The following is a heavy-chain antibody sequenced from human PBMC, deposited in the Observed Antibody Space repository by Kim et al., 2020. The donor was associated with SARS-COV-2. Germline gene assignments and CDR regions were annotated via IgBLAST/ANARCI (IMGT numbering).Heavy chain of an antibody. Sequence: GGSLRLSCAASGFTFSSYTMSWVRQTPGKGLEWVSGISGSGGSTYYADSVKGRFTISRDNSKNTLYLQMNSLRAEDTAVYYCAKRMATVITGSWGQGTLVTVSS. CDR2: ISGSGGST. CDR3: AKRMATVITGS. CDR1: GFTFSSYT. V-gene: IGHV3-23*01. D-gene: IGHD4-4*01. J-gene: IGHJ5*02.